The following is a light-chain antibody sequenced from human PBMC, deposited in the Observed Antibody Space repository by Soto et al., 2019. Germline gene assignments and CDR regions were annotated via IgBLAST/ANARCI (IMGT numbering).Light chain of an antibody. CDR3: AAWDDSLSVL. CDR2: RNN. Sequence: QAVVTQPPSASGTPGQRVTISCSGSSSNIGSYFVYWFQQLPGAAPKLLIYRNNQRPSGVPDRFSGFKSGTSASLAISGLRSEDEADYYCAAWDDSLSVLFGGGTKLTVL. V-gene: IGLV1-47*01. CDR1: SSNIGSYF. J-gene: IGLJ2*01.